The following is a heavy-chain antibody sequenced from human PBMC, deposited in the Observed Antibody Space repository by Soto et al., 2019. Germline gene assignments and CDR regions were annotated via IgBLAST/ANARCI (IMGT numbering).Heavy chain of an antibody. CDR1: GFTFSGLW. CDR2: IKEDGSQT. V-gene: IGHV3-7*01. CDR3: AGSDIG. Sequence: EVQMVESGGGLVQPGGSLRLSCVASGFTFSGLWMSWVRQAPGKGLEWVANIKEDGSQTYYLDSVKGRFTISRDNAKNSLFLQMNSLRVDDTAIYYCAGSDIGWGRGTLVTVSS. J-gene: IGHJ4*02. D-gene: IGHD2-15*01.